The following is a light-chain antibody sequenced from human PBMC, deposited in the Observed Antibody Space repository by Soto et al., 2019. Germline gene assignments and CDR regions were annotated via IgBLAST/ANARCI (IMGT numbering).Light chain of an antibody. J-gene: IGLJ2*01. CDR2: DVT. V-gene: IGLV2-14*03. CDR3: SSYTSSSTLVV. Sequence: QSALTQPASVSESPGQSITIPCTGTSSDVGGYNYVSWYQQYPGKAPKLLIYDVTNRPSGVSNRFYGSKSGNTASLTISGLQAEDEANYYCSSYTSSSTLVVFGGGTKLTVL. CDR1: SSDVGGYNY.